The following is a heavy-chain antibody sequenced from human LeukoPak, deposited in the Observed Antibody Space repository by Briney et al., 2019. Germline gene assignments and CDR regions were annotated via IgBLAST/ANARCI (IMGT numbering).Heavy chain of an antibody. J-gene: IGHJ4*02. CDR3: ARVMDTDVLSGY. CDR2: IIPIFGTA. D-gene: IGHD5-18*01. Sequence: ASVKVSCKASGGTFSSYAISWVRQAPGQGLEWMGGIIPIFGTANYAQKFQGRVTMTRNTSISTAYMELSSLRSEDTAVYYCARVMDTDVLSGYWGQGTLVTVSS. CDR1: GGTFSSYA. V-gene: IGHV1-69*05.